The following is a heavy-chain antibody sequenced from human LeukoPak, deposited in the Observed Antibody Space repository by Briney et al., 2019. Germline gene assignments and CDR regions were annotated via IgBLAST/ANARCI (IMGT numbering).Heavy chain of an antibody. J-gene: IGHJ5*02. CDR2: ISGTGGST. D-gene: IGHD1-26*01. V-gene: IGHV3-23*01. Sequence: GGSLRLSYAASGFTFSNYVMSWVRQAPGKGLEWVSAISGTGGSTYYADSVKGRFTISRDNSKNTLYLQMNSLRAEDTAVYYCAKESGSYYVDWFDPWGQGTLVTVSS. CDR1: GFTFSNYV. CDR3: AKESGSYYVDWFDP.